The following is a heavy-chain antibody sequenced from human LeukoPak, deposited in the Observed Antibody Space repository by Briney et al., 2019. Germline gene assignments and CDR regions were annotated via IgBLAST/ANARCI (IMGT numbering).Heavy chain of an antibody. CDR1: GGTFSSYA. D-gene: IGHD6-13*01. J-gene: IGHJ4*02. Sequence: GALVKVSCKASGGTFSSYAISWVRQAPGQGLEWMGRIIPIIGIANYAQKFQGRVTITADKSTSTAYMELSSLRSEDTAVYYCARGTRIASRYYFDYWGQGTLVTVSS. CDR3: ARGTRIASRYYFDY. CDR2: IIPIIGIA. V-gene: IGHV1-69*04.